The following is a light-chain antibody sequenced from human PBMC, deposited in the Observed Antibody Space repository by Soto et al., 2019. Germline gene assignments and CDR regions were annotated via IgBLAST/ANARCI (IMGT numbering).Light chain of an antibody. CDR2: DAS. Sequence: ESVLTQYPTTLSLSPGERATLSCRASQSVSSYFACYQQKPGQAPRLLIYDASTRAAGIPARFSGSGSGTDFTLPISRLETEDFAVYYCQHRSDWPLTFGGGTKVEIQ. V-gene: IGKV3-11*01. CDR3: QHRSDWPLT. J-gene: IGKJ4*02. CDR1: QSVSSY.